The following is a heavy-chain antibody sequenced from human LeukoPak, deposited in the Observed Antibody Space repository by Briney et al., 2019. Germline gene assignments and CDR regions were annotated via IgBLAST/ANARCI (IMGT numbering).Heavy chain of an antibody. V-gene: IGHV3-30*02. CDR2: VRYDGNNP. D-gene: IGHD4-17*01. J-gene: IGHJ4*02. Sequence: GGSLRLSCAASGFTFSSFGMHWVRQAPGKGLDWVAFVRYDGNNPCYSASVKGRFTISRDNSKNTVLLQMNNLRLEDAAVYYCARGSRYGDYPYYCDFWGQGTLVTVSS. CDR3: ARGSRYGDYPYYCDF. CDR1: GFTFSSFG.